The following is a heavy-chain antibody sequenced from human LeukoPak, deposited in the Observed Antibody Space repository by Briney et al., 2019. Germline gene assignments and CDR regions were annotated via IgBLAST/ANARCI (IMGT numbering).Heavy chain of an antibody. CDR3: AKIPVSYSSGWSNFDY. D-gene: IGHD6-19*01. V-gene: IGHV3-23*01. Sequence: GGSLRLSCAASGFTFSSYAMSWVRQAPGKGLEWVSAISGSGGSTYYAESVKGRFTISRDNSKNTLYLQMNSLRAEDTAVYYCAKIPVSYSSGWSNFDYWGQGTLVTVSA. J-gene: IGHJ4*02. CDR2: ISGSGGST. CDR1: GFTFSSYA.